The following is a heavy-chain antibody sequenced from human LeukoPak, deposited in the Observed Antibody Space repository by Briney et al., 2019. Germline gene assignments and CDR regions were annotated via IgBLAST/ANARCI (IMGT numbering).Heavy chain of an antibody. J-gene: IGHJ4*02. V-gene: IGHV3-7*04. CDR2: IKEDGGEI. D-gene: IGHD2-15*01. Sequence: GGSLRLSCAASGXTFSRSWMSWVRQAPGKGLEWVAFIKEDGGEIYYVDSVKGRFTISRDNAENSLYLQMNSLRAEDTAVYYCARDRGGRSGLDDWGQGTLVTVSS. CDR3: ARDRGGRSGLDD. CDR1: GXTFSRSW.